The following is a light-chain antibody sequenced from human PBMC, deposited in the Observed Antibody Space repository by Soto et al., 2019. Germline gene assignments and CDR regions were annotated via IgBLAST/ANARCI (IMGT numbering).Light chain of an antibody. CDR1: QSVNSNY. CDR2: GAS. Sequence: EIMLTQYPATLSLSPGERGTLSCRALQSVNSNYLAWYQQKPGQAPRLLIYGASSRATGIPDRFSGSGSGTDFTLTISRLEPEDYAIYYCQQVSNWPPLTFAHGTRLEIK. CDR3: QQVSNWPPLT. V-gene: IGKV3D-20*02. J-gene: IGKJ5*01.